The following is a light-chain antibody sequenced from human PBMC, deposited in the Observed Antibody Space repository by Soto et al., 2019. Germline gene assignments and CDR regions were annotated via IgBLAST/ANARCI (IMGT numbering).Light chain of an antibody. V-gene: IGKV1-39*01. CDR1: QSISNF. Sequence: DIQMTQSPSSLSASVGDRVTITCRASQSISNFLNWYQQKPGKAPTLLIYAASSLRSGVTSRFSGSGSGTDFTLTISSLQREDFATYVCQQSYSSPWTFGQGTKVEIK. J-gene: IGKJ1*01. CDR2: AAS. CDR3: QQSYSSPWT.